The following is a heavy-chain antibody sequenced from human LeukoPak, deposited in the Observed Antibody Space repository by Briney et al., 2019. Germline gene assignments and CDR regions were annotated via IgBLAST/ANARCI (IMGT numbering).Heavy chain of an antibody. J-gene: IGHJ4*02. V-gene: IGHV4-30-2*05. CDR3: ARGGESYYDFWSGYYDY. CDR2: IYHSGST. D-gene: IGHD3-3*01. CDR1: GGSISSGGYS. Sequence: PSQTLSLTCAVSGGSISSGGYSWSWIRQPPGKGLEWIGYIYHSGSTYYNPSLKSRVTISVDTSKNQFSLKLSSVTAADTAVYYCARGGESYYDFWSGYYDYWGRGTLVTVSS.